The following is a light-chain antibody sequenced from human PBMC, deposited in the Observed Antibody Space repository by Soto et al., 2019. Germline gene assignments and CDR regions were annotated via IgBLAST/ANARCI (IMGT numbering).Light chain of an antibody. CDR2: GAS. CDR1: QSVSSSY. Sequence: EIVLTQSPGTLSLSPGERATLSCRASQSVSSSYLAWYQQKPGQAPRLLIYGASSRATGIPGRFSGSGSRTVFPLTISRLEPEDVAVYYCQQYGSSPYTFGQGTKLEIK. V-gene: IGKV3-20*01. CDR3: QQYGSSPYT. J-gene: IGKJ2*01.